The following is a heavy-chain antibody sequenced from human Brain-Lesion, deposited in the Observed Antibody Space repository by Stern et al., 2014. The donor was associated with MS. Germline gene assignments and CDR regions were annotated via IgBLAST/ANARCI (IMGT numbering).Heavy chain of an antibody. CDR3: ATRTTMATRSYWYFDL. CDR2: VYFSGST. V-gene: IGHV4-39*01. J-gene: IGHJ2*01. D-gene: IGHD4-23*01. Sequence: QVQLQESGPGLVKPSQTLSLTCTVSGGSLSDSSYYWGWIRQSPGKGLDWIGSVYFSGSTHYNPSLKSRVTISVDTSKNQFSLKVNSMTAADTAMYYCATRTTMATRSYWYFDLWGRGTLVTVSS. CDR1: GGSLSDSSYY.